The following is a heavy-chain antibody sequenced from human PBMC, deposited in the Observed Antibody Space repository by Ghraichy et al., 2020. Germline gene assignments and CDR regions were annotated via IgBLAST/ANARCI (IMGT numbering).Heavy chain of an antibody. J-gene: IGHJ6*02. D-gene: IGHD1-26*01. CDR2: IYYSGST. V-gene: IGHV4-59*01. CDR1: GGSISSYY. CDR3: AREGVGLLPPYYYYYGMDV. Sequence: SETLSLTCTVSGGSISSYYWSWIRQPPGKGLEWIGYIYYSGSTNYNPSLKSRVTISVDTSKNQFSLKLSSVTAADTAVYYCAREGVGLLPPYYYYYGMDVWGQGTTVTVSS.